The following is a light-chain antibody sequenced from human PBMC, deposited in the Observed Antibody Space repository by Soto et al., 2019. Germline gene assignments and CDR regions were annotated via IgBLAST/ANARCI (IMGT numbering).Light chain of an antibody. CDR1: QSVSSNH. Sequence: EIVLTQSPATLSVSPGESATLSCRASQSVSSNHLAWYQQKPGQAPRLLIYGGSSRATGIPVRFSGSGSETDFTLTITRLEPEDFAMYYCQQYSSSRTFGQGTKV. V-gene: IGKV3-20*01. CDR2: GGS. J-gene: IGKJ1*01. CDR3: QQYSSSRT.